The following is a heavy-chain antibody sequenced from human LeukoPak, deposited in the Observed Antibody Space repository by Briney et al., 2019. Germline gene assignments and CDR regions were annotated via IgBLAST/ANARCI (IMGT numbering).Heavy chain of an antibody. CDR1: GGSISSSNW. CDR2: IYHSGST. V-gene: IGHV4-4*02. Sequence: PSGTLSLTCAVSGGSISSSNWWSWVRQPPGKGLEWIGEIYHSGSTNYNPSLKSRVTISVDTSKNQFSLKLSSVTAADTAVYYCARGGYYDSSGYYDFDYWGQGTLVTVSS. D-gene: IGHD3-22*01. CDR3: ARGGYYDSSGYYDFDY. J-gene: IGHJ4*02.